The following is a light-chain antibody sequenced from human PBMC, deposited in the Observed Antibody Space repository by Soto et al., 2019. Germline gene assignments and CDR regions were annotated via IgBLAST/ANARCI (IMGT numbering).Light chain of an antibody. Sequence: QSVLTQPASVSGSPGQSITISCTGTSSDVGGYNYVSWYQQHPGKAPQLMIYDVSNRPSGVSNRFSGSKSGNTASLTISGLQDEDESDYYCSSYTSSTWVFGGGTQLTVL. J-gene: IGLJ3*02. CDR1: SSDVGGYNY. CDR2: DVS. CDR3: SSYTSSTWV. V-gene: IGLV2-14*01.